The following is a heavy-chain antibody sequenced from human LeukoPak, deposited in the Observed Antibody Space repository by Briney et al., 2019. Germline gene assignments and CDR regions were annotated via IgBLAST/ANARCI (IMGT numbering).Heavy chain of an antibody. J-gene: IGHJ4*02. CDR1: GFTFNSYS. V-gene: IGHV3-48*02. D-gene: IGHD7-27*01. CDR2: ISSSTSRI. CDR3: ARDIHWAFDY. Sequence: SGGSLRLSCGASGFTFNSYSMNWVRQAPGKGLEWVSYISSSTSRIYYADSVKGRFTISRDSARRSLFLQMNSLRDEDTAVYYFARDIHWAFDYWGQGTLVTVSS.